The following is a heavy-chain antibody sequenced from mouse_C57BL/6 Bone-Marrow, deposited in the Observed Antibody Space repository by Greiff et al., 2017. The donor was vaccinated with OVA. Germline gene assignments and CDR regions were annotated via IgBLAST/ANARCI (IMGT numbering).Heavy chain of an antibody. CDR3: ARVCYGSRWFAY. Sequence: VQLQQSGAELVRPGASVKLSCKASGYTFTSYGISWVKQRTGQGLEWIGEIYPRGGNTEYNEKFKGKATLTADKSSSTAYMKLRSLTSGDSAVDFCARVCYGSRWFAYWGQGTPLTVSA. V-gene: IGHV1-81*01. J-gene: IGHJ3*01. CDR1: GYTFTSYG. CDR2: IYPRGGNT. D-gene: IGHD1-1*01.